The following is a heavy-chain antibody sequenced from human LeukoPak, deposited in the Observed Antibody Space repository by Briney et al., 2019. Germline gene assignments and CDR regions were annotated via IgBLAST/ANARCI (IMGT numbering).Heavy chain of an antibody. CDR2: INSDGTNT. CDR3: ARDLGQYYDTSDNWFDP. CDR1: GFTFSNYW. V-gene: IGHV3-74*01. Sequence: GGSLRLSCAASGFTFSNYWMHWVRQAPGKGLVWVSRINSDGTNTSYADSVKGRFTISRDNAKNTLNLQMNSLRAEDTAVYYCARDLGQYYDTSDNWFDPWGQGTLVTVSS. D-gene: IGHD3-22*01. J-gene: IGHJ5*02.